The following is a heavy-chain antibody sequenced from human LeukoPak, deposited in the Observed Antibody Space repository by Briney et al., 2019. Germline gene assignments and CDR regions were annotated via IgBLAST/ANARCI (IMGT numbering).Heavy chain of an antibody. CDR3: AVSLSSPGGFDY. D-gene: IGHD2-8*02. V-gene: IGHV3-66*01. CDR2: VSDTGDK. J-gene: IGHJ4*02. Sequence: GGSLRLSCAASGFTVTEKYMIWVRQAPGKGLEWVSRVSDTGDKRYADSVKGRFTISGDSSHNTLSLQMDGLGVDDTAVYYCAVSLSSPGGFDYWGQGTLVTVSS. CDR1: GFTVTEKY.